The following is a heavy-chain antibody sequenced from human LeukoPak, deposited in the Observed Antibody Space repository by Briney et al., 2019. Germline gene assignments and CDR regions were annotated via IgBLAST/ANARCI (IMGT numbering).Heavy chain of an antibody. V-gene: IGHV4-30-2*01. CDR2: IYHSGST. CDR3: AMGSSCSSTSCLYYYYMDV. CDR1: GGSISSGGYY. Sequence: SETLSLTCTVSGGSISSGGYYWSWIRQPPGKGLEWIGYIYHSGSTYYNPSLKSRVTISVDRSKNQFSLKLSSVTAADTAVYYCAMGSSCSSTSCLYYYYMDVWGKGTTVTVSS. J-gene: IGHJ6*03. D-gene: IGHD2-2*01.